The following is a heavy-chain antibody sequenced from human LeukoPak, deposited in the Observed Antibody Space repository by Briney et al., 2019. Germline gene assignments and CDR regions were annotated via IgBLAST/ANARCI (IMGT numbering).Heavy chain of an antibody. CDR2: IIPIFGTA. V-gene: IGHV1-69*13. Sequence: ASVKVSSKASGGTFSTYGISWVRQAPGQGLEWMGGIIPIFGTANYAQKFQGRVTITADESTSTAYMELSSLRSEDTAVYYCARGYYYGLGILPTFDYWGQGTLVTVSS. CDR3: ARGYYYGLGILPTFDY. J-gene: IGHJ4*02. D-gene: IGHD3-10*01. CDR1: GGTFSTYG.